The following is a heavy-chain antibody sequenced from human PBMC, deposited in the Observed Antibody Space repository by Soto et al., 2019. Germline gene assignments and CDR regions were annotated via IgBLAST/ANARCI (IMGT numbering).Heavy chain of an antibody. V-gene: IGHV3-21*01. CDR1: GFTFSSYS. J-gene: IGHJ6*02. Sequence: RGSLRLSCAASGFTFSSYSMNWVRQAPGKGLEWVSSISSSSSYIYYADSVKGRFTISRDNAKNSLYLQMNSLRAEDTAVYYCAREVIAVAGPVGYYYGMDVCGQVPTVPVSS. D-gene: IGHD6-19*01. CDR3: AREVIAVAGPVGYYYGMDV. CDR2: ISSSSSYI.